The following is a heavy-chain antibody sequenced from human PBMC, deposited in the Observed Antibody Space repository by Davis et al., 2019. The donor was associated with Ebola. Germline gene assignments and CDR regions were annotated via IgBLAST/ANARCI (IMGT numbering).Heavy chain of an antibody. V-gene: IGHV4-34*01. Sequence: GSLRLSCAVYGGSFSGYYWSWIRQPPGKGLEWIGEINHSGSTNYNPSLKSRVTISVDTSKNQFSLKLSSVTAADTAVYYCARGGSGSGWYSRNYYYYYGMDVWGQGTTVTVSS. J-gene: IGHJ6*02. D-gene: IGHD6-19*01. CDR2: INHSGST. CDR3: ARGGSGSGWYSRNYYYYYGMDV. CDR1: GGSFSGYY.